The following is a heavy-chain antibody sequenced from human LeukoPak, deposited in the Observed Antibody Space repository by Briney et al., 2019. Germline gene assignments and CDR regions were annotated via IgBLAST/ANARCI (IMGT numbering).Heavy chain of an antibody. CDR3: AKVPYYYDSSGYYSVDY. CDR2: ICGDGGST. CDR1: GFTFDDYA. D-gene: IGHD3-22*01. J-gene: IGHJ4*02. Sequence: GGSLRLSCAASGFTFDDYAMHWVRQAPGKGLEWVSLICGDGGSTYYADSVKGRFTISRDNSKNSLYLQMNSLRTEDTALYYCAKVPYYYDSSGYYSVDYWGQGTLVTVSS. V-gene: IGHV3-43*02.